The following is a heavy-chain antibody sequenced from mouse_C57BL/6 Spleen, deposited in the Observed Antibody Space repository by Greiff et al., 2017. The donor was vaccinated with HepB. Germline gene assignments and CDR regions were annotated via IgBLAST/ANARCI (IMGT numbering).Heavy chain of an antibody. CDR2: IDPSDSYT. D-gene: IGHD1-1*01. CDR3: ARSGGSSYYFDY. CDR1: GYTFTSYW. Sequence: QVQLQQPGAELVMPGASVKLSCKASGYTFTSYWMHWVKQRPGQGLEWIGEIDPSDSYTNYNQKFKGKSTLTVDKSSSTAYMQLSSLTSEDSAVYYCARSGGSSYYFDYWGQGTTRTVSS. J-gene: IGHJ2*01. V-gene: IGHV1-69*01.